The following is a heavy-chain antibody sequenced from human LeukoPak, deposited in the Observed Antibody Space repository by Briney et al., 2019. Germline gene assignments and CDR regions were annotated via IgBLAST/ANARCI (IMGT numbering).Heavy chain of an antibody. CDR2: INWTSHST. Sequence: HTAGSLRLSCVASGFTFSNYAMTWVRQPPGKGLEWVASINWTSHSTYHADSVKGRFTVYRDNTKSMLFLQMNSLTVEYTAVYVCARKHCADDGYPYYLDYWGQGTLVTVSS. D-gene: IGHD2-21*02. V-gene: IGHV3-23*01. CDR3: ARKHCADDGYPYYLDY. CDR1: GFTFSNYA. J-gene: IGHJ4*02.